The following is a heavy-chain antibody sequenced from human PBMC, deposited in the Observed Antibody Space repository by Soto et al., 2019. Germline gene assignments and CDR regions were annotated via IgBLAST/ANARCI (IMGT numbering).Heavy chain of an antibody. D-gene: IGHD3-9*01. J-gene: IGHJ4*02. V-gene: IGHV1-2*02. CDR2: ISPHTGGT. CDR1: GYTFNRYY. CDR3: ARSAPFDIYAITPVEF. Sequence: GASVKVSCKASGYTFNRYYMHWVRQAPGPGLEWMGWISPHTGGTTYAQKFQGRVTMTRDTSVSTAFMELSRLGSDDTAVYYCARSAPFDIYAITPVEFWGQGALVTVSS.